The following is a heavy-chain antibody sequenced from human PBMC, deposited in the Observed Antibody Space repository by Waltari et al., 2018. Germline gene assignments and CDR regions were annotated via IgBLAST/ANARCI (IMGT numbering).Heavy chain of an antibody. D-gene: IGHD2-15*01. Sequence: EVQLVESGGGLVQPGGSLRLSCAASGFTFSSYWMHWVRQAPGKGLVGVSRINSDGSSTSYADSVKGRFTISRDNSNDTLFLQMNSLRAEDTAVYYCAKSVGNGRGDAFDVWGQGTLVTVSS. CDR3: AKSVGNGRGDAFDV. J-gene: IGHJ3*01. V-gene: IGHV3-74*01. CDR1: GFTFSSYW. CDR2: INSDGSST.